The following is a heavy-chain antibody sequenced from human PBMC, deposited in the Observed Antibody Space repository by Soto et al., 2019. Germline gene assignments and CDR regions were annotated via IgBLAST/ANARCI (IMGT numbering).Heavy chain of an antibody. CDR1: GGTFSSYT. Sequence: QVQLVQSGAEVKKPGSSVKVSCKASGGTFSSYTISWVRQAPGQGLEWMGRIIPILGIANYAQKFQGRVTITADTSTSTAYMELSSLRSEDTAVYYCARDSGYCCGGRCQIEGPIDYWGQGTLVTVSS. CDR2: IIPILGIA. D-gene: IGHD2-15*01. CDR3: ARDSGYCCGGRCQIEGPIDY. J-gene: IGHJ4*02. V-gene: IGHV1-69*08.